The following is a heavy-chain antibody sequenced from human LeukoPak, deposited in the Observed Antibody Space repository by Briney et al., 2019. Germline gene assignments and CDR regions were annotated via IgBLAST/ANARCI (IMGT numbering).Heavy chain of an antibody. CDR1: GGSISSYY. D-gene: IGHD5-12*01. V-gene: IGHV4-59*08. J-gene: IGHJ4*02. CDR3: ARQGGYSGYVDY. CDR2: IYYSGGT. Sequence: SETPSLTCTVSGGSISSYYWSWIRQPPGKGLEWIGYIYYSGGTNYNPSLKSRVTISVDTSKNQFSLKLSSVTAADTAVYYCARQGGYSGYVDYWGQGTLVTVSS.